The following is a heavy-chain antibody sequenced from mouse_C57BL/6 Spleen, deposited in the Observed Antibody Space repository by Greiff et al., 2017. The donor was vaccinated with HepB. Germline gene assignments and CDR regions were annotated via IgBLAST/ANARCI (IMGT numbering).Heavy chain of an antibody. D-gene: IGHD1-1*01. CDR2: IYPGSGST. CDR3: ARPIGYGSSWDY. V-gene: IGHV1-55*01. J-gene: IGHJ2*01. CDR1: GYTFTSYW. Sequence: QVQLQQPGAELVKPGASVKMSCKASGYTFTSYWITWVKQRPGQGLEWIGDIYPGSGSTNYNEKFKSKATLTVDTSSSTAYMQLSSLTSEDSAVYYCARPIGYGSSWDYWGQGTTLTVSS.